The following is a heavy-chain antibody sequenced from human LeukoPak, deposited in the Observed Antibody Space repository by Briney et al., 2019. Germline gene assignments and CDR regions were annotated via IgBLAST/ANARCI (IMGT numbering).Heavy chain of an antibody. J-gene: IGHJ5*02. Sequence: GGSLRLSCAASGFTFSNYGMNWVRQAPGKGLEWVSSISSSSYMYYADSVKGRFTISRDNAKNSLYLQMNSLRAEDTAVYYCARRDIVEGFDPWGQGTLVTVSS. CDR2: ISSSSYM. CDR1: GFTFSNYG. V-gene: IGHV3-21*01. D-gene: IGHD2-15*01. CDR3: ARRDIVEGFDP.